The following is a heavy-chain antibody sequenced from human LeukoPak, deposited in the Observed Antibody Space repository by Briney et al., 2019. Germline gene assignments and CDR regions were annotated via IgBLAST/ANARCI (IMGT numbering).Heavy chain of an antibody. Sequence: SETLSLTCTVSGGSISSSNNYWGWIRQPPGKGLEWIGSIYYSGSTYYNPSLKSRVTISVDTSKKQFSLKVTSVTAADTAVYYCARDSIAAAGLGRNWFDPWGQGTLVTVSS. CDR1: GGSISSSNNY. V-gene: IGHV4-39*07. CDR3: ARDSIAAAGLGRNWFDP. CDR2: IYYSGST. J-gene: IGHJ5*02. D-gene: IGHD6-13*01.